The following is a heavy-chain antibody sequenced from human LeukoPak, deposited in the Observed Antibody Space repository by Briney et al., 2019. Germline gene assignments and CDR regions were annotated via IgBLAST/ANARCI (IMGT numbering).Heavy chain of an antibody. CDR1: GYSISSGYY. CDR2: IYHSGST. D-gene: IGHD6-13*01. J-gene: IGHJ5*02. Sequence: SETLSLTCTVSGYSISSGYYWVWIRQPPGKGLEWIGNIYHSGSTYYNPSLKSRVTISVDTSKNQFSLKVRSVTAADTAVYYCARDGGVLSSSWFWFDPWGQGTLITVSS. CDR3: ARDGGVLSSSWFWFDP. V-gene: IGHV4-38-2*02.